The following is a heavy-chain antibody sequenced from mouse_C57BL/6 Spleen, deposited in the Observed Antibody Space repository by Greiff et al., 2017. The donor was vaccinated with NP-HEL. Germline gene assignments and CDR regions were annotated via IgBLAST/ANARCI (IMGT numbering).Heavy chain of an antibody. Sequence: EVQGVESGGGLVQPGGSLKLSCAASGFTFSDYYMYWVRQTPEKRLEWVAYISNGGGSTYYPDTVKGRFTISRDNAKNTLYLQMSRLKSEDTAMYYCARIYYYGSSYGWYFDVWGTGTTVTVSS. CDR2: ISNGGGST. CDR1: GFTFSDYY. D-gene: IGHD1-1*01. J-gene: IGHJ1*03. CDR3: ARIYYYGSSYGWYFDV. V-gene: IGHV5-12*01.